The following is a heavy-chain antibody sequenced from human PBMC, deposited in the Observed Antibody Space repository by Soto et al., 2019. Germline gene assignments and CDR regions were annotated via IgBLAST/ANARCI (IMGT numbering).Heavy chain of an antibody. CDR3: ATGTDFGWLDNTNHALDI. V-gene: IGHV3-48*01. J-gene: IGHJ3*02. D-gene: IGHD3-9*01. Sequence: EVQLVQSGGALVQPGGSLRLSCAASGFTPSRLSMNWVRQAPGKGLEWISYINSAGSIIYYADSVKGRFTISRDNAKNSLYLQMNNLTAEDTAVYYCATGTDFGWLDNTNHALDIWGQGKMVTVSS. CDR1: GFTPSRLS. CDR2: INSAGSII.